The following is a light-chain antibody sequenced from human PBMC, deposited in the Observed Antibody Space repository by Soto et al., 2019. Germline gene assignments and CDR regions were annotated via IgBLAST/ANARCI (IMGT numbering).Light chain of an antibody. J-gene: IGKJ4*01. CDR2: DAS. CDR1: QSVSSY. Sequence: EIVLTQSPATLSLSPGERATLSCRASQSVSSYLAWYQQKPGQAPRLLIYDASNRDTGVPARFSGSGSGTDFTLTISSLGPEEFAIYYCQQRSNWPLTFGGGTKMEIK. CDR3: QQRSNWPLT. V-gene: IGKV3-11*01.